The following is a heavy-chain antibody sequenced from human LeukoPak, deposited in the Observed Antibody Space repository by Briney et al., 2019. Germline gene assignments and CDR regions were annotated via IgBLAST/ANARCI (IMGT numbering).Heavy chain of an antibody. Sequence: GGSLRLSCAASGFTFSSYAMSWVRQAPGKGLEWVSGISGSGDNTYYADSVKGRFTISRDNSKNTLYVQVNSLGTEDTAAYYCAKGSYYDSSGSFYSDYWGQGTLVTVSS. CDR3: AKGSYYDSSGSFYSDY. J-gene: IGHJ4*02. CDR2: ISGSGDNT. CDR1: GFTFSSYA. V-gene: IGHV3-23*01. D-gene: IGHD3-22*01.